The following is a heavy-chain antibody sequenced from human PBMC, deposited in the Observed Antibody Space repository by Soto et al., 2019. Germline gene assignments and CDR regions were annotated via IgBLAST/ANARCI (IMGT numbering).Heavy chain of an antibody. V-gene: IGHV4-59*12. CDR1: GGSISSYY. CDR2: IYYSGII. J-gene: IGHJ4*02. CDR3: ATTMIRGVIFDY. D-gene: IGHD3-10*01. Sequence: SETLSLTCTFSGGSISSYYWNWIRQAPGKGLEWIGNIYYSGIISYNPSLKSRVTISVDTSKSQFSLQLSSVTAADTAIYYCATTMIRGVIFDYWGQGTPVTVSS.